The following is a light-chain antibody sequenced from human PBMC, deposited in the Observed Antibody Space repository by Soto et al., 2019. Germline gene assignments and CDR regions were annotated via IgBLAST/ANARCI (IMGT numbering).Light chain of an antibody. J-gene: IGKJ4*01. CDR3: QQSYSIPPLT. CDR1: QSITRY. Sequence: DIQMTQSPSSLSASVGDRVTITCRASQSITRYLNWYQQKPGKAPKLLIYAASSLQSGVPSRFSGSGSGTDFTLTISSLRPEDSAAYYCQQSYSIPPLTFGGGTKVDI. V-gene: IGKV1-39*01. CDR2: AAS.